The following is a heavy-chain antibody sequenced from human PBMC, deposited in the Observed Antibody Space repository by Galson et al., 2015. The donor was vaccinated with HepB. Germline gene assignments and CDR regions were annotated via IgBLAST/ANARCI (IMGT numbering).Heavy chain of an antibody. CDR1: GFIFSSYW. Sequence: SLRLSCAASGFIFSSYWMSWVRQAPGKGLEWVANIKQDGSEKYYVDSVKGRFTISRDNAKNSLYLQMNSLRAEDTAVYYCARENLLTVRDYFDYWGQGTLVTVSS. CDR3: ARENLLTVRDYFDY. D-gene: IGHD2/OR15-2a*01. J-gene: IGHJ4*02. V-gene: IGHV3-7*04. CDR2: IKQDGSEK.